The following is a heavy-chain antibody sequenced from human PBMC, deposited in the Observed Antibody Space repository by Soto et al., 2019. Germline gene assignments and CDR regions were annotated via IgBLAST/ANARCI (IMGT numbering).Heavy chain of an antibody. J-gene: IGHJ6*02. CDR2: IYYSGST. CDR3: AVAAAHYYYGMDV. D-gene: IGHD6-13*01. V-gene: IGHV4-59*01. CDR1: GGSISSYY. Sequence: SETLSLTCTVSGGSISSYYWSWIRQPPGKGLEWIGYIYYSGSTNYNPSLRSRVTISVDTSKNQFSLKLSSVTAADTAVYYCAVAAAHYYYGMDVWGQGTTVTVSS.